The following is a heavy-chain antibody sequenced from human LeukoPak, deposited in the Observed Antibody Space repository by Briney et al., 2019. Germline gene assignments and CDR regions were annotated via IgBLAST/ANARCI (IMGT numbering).Heavy chain of an antibody. CDR2: INPNSGGT. CDR3: ARDVGVYCSSTSCSDY. CDR1: GYTFTGYY. Sequence: ASVKVSCKASGYTFTGYYMHWVRQAPGQGLERMGWINPNSGGTNYAQKFQGRVTMTRDTSISTAYMELSRLRSDDTAVYYCARDVGVYCSSTSCSDYWGQRTLVTVSS. D-gene: IGHD2-2*01. V-gene: IGHV1-2*02. J-gene: IGHJ4*02.